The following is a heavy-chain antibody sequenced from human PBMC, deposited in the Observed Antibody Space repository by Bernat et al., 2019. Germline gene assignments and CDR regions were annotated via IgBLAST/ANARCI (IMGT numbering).Heavy chain of an antibody. V-gene: IGHV3-21*01. J-gene: IGHJ4*02. Sequence: EVQLVESGGGLVKPGGSLRLSCAASGFTFSSYSMNWVRQAPGKGLEWVSSISSSSSYIYSAASVKGRFTISRDNAKNSLYLQMNSLRAEDTAVYYCARWRYYYDSSGYSFFDYWGQGTLVTVSS. CDR1: GFTFSSYS. CDR3: ARWRYYYDSSGYSFFDY. D-gene: IGHD3-22*01. CDR2: ISSSSSYI.